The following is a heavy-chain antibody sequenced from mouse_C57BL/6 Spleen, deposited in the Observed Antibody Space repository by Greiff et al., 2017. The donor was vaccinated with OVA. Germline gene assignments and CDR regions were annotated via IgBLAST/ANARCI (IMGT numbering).Heavy chain of an antibody. CDR1: GFTFTSYW. J-gene: IGHJ3*01. D-gene: IGHD2-5*01. V-gene: IGHV1-55*01. CDR2: IYPGSGST. CDR3: ARGSNYNEARFAY. Sequence: QVQLLQPGAELVKPGASVKMSCNASGFTFTSYWITWVKQRPGQGLEWIGDIYPGSGSTNYNEKFKSKATLTVDTSSSTAYMQLSSLTSEDSAVYYCARGSNYNEARFAYWGQGTLVTVSA.